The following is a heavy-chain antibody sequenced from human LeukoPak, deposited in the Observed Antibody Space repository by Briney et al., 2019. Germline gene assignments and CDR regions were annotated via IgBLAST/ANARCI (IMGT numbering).Heavy chain of an antibody. Sequence: PGGSLRPSCTASGFTFGDYTLTWVRQAPGKGLEWVAVISNDGSNTYQADSVKGRFTISRDNSKNMLYLQMNSLKPEDTAVYYCATSGTPTAGFDYWGQGTLVTVSS. V-gene: IGHV3-30*04. CDR2: ISNDGSNT. CDR1: GFTFGDYT. J-gene: IGHJ4*02. CDR3: ATSGTPTAGFDY. D-gene: IGHD1-26*01.